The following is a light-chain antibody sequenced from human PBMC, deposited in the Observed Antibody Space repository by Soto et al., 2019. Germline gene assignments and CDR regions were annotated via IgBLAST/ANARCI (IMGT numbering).Light chain of an antibody. Sequence: EIVLTQSPATLSVSLGDSATLSCRASQSVSLSLAWFQMRPGQVPRLLIYDASTRAAGIPTGFSGSGSGTEFTLTIGSLQSEDFAIYYCQQYHNWPLTLGGGTKVDIK. V-gene: IGKV3-15*01. CDR2: DAS. CDR1: QSVSLS. CDR3: QQYHNWPLT. J-gene: IGKJ4*01.